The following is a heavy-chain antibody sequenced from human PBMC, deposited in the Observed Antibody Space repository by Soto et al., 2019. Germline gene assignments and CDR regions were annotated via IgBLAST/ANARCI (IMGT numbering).Heavy chain of an antibody. CDR1: GFTFSSYG. CDR3: AKDGNWLDVYFDV. D-gene: IGHD6-19*01. Sequence: VGSLRLSCAASGFTFSSYGMNWVRQAPGKGLEWVSSITGSSSHIYYADSVKGRFTISRDNSKNTLYLHMTNLRAEDTAVYYCAKDGNWLDVYFDVWGQGTPVTVSS. V-gene: IGHV3-21*04. CDR2: ITGSSSHI. J-gene: IGHJ4*02.